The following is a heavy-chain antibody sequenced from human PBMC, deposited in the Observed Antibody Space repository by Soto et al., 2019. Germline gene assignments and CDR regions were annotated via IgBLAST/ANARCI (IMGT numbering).Heavy chain of an antibody. V-gene: IGHV1-2*02. Sequence: QVQLVQSGAEVKKPGASVKVSCKTSRYSFSEFRMHWVRQAPGQGLEWMGWVNPINGNTNYAQDFQGRVTMTRDASTKTLYMVLSSLTSDDTSTVYCARVNWHFDSWGQGTLITVSS. CDR2: VNPINGNT. J-gene: IGHJ5*01. CDR1: RYSFSEFR. CDR3: ARVNWHFDS.